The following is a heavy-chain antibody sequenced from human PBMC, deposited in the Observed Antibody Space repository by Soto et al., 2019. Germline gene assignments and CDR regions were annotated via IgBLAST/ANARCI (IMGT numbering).Heavy chain of an antibody. J-gene: IGHJ4*02. V-gene: IGHV4-34*01. D-gene: IGHD1-26*01. CDR1: GGSFSGYY. CDR3: ARGRLVGAKYYFDY. CDR2: INHSGST. Sequence: SETLSLTCAVYGGSFSGYYWSWIRQPPGKGLEWIGEINHSGSTNCNPSLKSRVTISVDTSKNQFSLKLSSVNAADTAVYYCARGRLVGAKYYFDYWGQGTLVTVSS.